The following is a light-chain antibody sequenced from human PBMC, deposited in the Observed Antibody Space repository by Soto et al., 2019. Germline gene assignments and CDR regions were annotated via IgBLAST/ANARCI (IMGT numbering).Light chain of an antibody. CDR3: QQYDNPPIT. Sequence: DSKITQSRSTLSACVGDRVTITCRASQSISSWLAWYQQKPGKAPKLLIYDASNLETGVPSRFSGSGSGTDFTFTISSLQPEDIATYYCQQYDNPPITFGQGTRLEIK. CDR1: QSISSW. V-gene: IGKV1-33*01. J-gene: IGKJ5*01. CDR2: DAS.